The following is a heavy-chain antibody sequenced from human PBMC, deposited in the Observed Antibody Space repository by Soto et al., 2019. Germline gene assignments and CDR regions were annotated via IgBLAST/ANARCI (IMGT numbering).Heavy chain of an antibody. CDR2: ISWNSGRI. V-gene: IGHV3-9*01. J-gene: IGHJ6*04. D-gene: IGHD3-10*01. Sequence: EVQLVESGGDLVQPGRSLRLSCAASGFTFDDYAMHWVRQAPGKGLEWVSGISWNSGRICYADSVKGRFTISRDNAKNSLYLQMNSLRAEDTALYYCAKDLKDTVVGGVMAVWGKGTTVTVSS. CDR3: AKDLKDTVVGGVMAV. CDR1: GFTFDDYA.